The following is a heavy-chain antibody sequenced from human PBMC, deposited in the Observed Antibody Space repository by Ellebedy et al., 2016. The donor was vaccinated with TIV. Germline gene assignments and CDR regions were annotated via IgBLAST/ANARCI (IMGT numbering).Heavy chain of an antibody. CDR3: VSLPYDSSGYKHTRMDV. V-gene: IGHV1-69*04. J-gene: IGHJ6*02. Sequence: AASVKVSCKASGGTFSSYAISWVRQAPGQGLEWMGRIIPILGIANYAQKFQGRVTITADKSTSTAYMELSSLRSEDTAVYYCVSLPYDSSGYKHTRMDVWGQGTTVTVSS. D-gene: IGHD3-22*01. CDR2: IIPILGIA. CDR1: GGTFSSYA.